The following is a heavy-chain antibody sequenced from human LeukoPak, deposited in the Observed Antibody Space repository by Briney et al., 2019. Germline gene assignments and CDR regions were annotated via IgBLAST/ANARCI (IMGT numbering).Heavy chain of an antibody. CDR1: GGSINSDGSY. J-gene: IGHJ4*02. CDR2: IYYSGST. CDR3: ASEVRGVTI. V-gene: IGHV4-31*03. Sequence: SQTLSLTCTVSGGSINSDGSYWSWIRQHPGKGLEWIGYIYYSGSTYYNPSLKSRVTISVDTSKNQFSLKLSSVAAADTAVYYCASEVRGVTIWGQGTLVTVSS. D-gene: IGHD3-10*01.